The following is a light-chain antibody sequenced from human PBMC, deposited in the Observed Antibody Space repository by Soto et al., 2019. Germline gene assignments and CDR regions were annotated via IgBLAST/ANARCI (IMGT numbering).Light chain of an antibody. CDR1: QSVSSSY. CDR3: HQDGPSPALS. V-gene: IGKV3-20*01. CDR2: GAS. Sequence: EIVLTQSPGTLSLSPGERATLSCRASQSVSSSYLAWYQQKPAQAPRLLIYGASSRATGIPDRFSGSGSGTDCTLTISRLEPEDFAVYHGHQDGPSPALSFGGGTKVEIK. J-gene: IGKJ4*01.